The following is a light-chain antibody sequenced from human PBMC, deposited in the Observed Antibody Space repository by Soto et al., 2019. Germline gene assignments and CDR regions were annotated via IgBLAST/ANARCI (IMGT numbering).Light chain of an antibody. CDR2: AAS. Sequence: DIQMTQSPSSLSASVGDRVTITCRASQNIGNNLNWYQQKPGRDPKLLIYAASRVHSGVPSRFSASGSGTDFTVTISSLQLEDLATYYCQQSHSSPPNTFGQGTTVEMK. CDR3: QQSHSSPPNT. V-gene: IGKV1-39*01. J-gene: IGKJ2*01. CDR1: QNIGNN.